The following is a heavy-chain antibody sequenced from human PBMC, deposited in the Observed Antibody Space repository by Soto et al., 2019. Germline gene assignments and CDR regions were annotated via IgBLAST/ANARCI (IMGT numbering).Heavy chain of an antibody. CDR1: GFTFSSYA. Sequence: QVQLVESGGGVVQPGRSLRLSCAASGFTFSSYAMHWVRQAPGKGLEWVAVISYDGSNKYYADSVKGRFTISRDNSKNTMYLQMNSLRAEDTAVYYCARERDTAMDNWGQGTLVTVSS. J-gene: IGHJ4*02. V-gene: IGHV3-30-3*01. CDR2: ISYDGSNK. CDR3: ARERDTAMDN. D-gene: IGHD5-18*01.